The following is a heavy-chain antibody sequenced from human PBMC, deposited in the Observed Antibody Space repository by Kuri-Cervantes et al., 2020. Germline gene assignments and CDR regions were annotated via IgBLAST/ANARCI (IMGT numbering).Heavy chain of an antibody. CDR1: GFTLSSYW. J-gene: IGHJ4*02. CDR2: INTDGSST. Sequence: LSLTCAASGFTLSSYWMHWVRQAPGKGLAWVSRINTDGSSTSYADSVKGRFTISRDNSKNTLYLQVNSLRAEDTAVYYCARAPVVAAISFDYWGQGTLVTVSS. D-gene: IGHD2-15*01. CDR3: ARAPVVAAISFDY. V-gene: IGHV3-74*01.